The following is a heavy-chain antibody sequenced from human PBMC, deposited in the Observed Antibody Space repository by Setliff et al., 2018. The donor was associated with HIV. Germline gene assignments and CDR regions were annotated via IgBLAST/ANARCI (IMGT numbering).Heavy chain of an antibody. CDR3: AREQTTVTGGYYYYYYGMDV. D-gene: IGHD4-17*01. J-gene: IGHJ6*02. V-gene: IGHV3-48*03. CDR1: GFTFSSYA. CDR2: ISGSGSST. Sequence: LSLSCAASGFTFSSYAMSWVRQAPGKGLEWVSAISGSGSSTYYADSVKGRFTISRDNAKNSLFLQMNSLRAEDTAVYYCAREQTTVTGGYYYYYYGMDVWGQGTTVTVSS.